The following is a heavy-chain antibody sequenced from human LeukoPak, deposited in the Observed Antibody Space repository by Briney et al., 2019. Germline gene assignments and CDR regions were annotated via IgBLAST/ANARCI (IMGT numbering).Heavy chain of an antibody. V-gene: IGHV3-23*01. Sequence: GGSLRLSGAPSGLPFSTYPMPWAPKAPGRGREGVSRISGSGGNTYYADSVKGRFTISRDNSKNMLYLQMNSLRAEDTAVYYCSKEGSGSYYYMDVWGKGTTVTVSS. J-gene: IGHJ6*03. CDR2: ISGSGGNT. CDR1: GLPFSTYP. D-gene: IGHD1-26*01. CDR3: SKEGSGSYYYMDV.